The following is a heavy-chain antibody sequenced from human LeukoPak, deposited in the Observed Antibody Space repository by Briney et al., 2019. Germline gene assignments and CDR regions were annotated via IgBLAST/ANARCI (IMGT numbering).Heavy chain of an antibody. J-gene: IGHJ5*02. D-gene: IGHD6-19*01. Sequence: ASVKVSCNASGYTFTNYDINWVRQATGQGLEWMGWMNPNSGNTGYAQKFQGRFTITRNTSISTAYMELSSLRSEDTAVYYCARVLGIAVAGTDWFDPWGQGTLVTVSS. CDR2: MNPNSGNT. V-gene: IGHV1-8*03. CDR1: GYTFTNYD. CDR3: ARVLGIAVAGTDWFDP.